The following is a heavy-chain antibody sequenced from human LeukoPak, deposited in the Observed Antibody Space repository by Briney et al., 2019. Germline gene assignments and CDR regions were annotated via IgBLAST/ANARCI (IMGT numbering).Heavy chain of an antibody. CDR1: GFTFSSYA. J-gene: IGHJ5*02. Sequence: PGGSLRLSCAASGFTFSSYAMSWVRQAPGKGLEWVSAISGSGGGTYYADSVKGRFTISRDNSKNTLYLQMNSLRAEDTAVYYCLIRAYSRYYNWFDPWGQGTLVTVSS. D-gene: IGHD6-13*01. V-gene: IGHV3-23*01. CDR2: ISGSGGGT. CDR3: LIRAYSRYYNWFDP.